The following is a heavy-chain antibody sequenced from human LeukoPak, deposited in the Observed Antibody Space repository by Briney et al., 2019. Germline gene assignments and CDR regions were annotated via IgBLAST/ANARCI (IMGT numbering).Heavy chain of an antibody. J-gene: IGHJ4*02. CDR1: GYTFTSYG. V-gene: IGHV1-18*01. CDR3: ARQGYGGNPQGAADY. D-gene: IGHD4-23*01. Sequence: ASVKVSCKASGYTFTSYGISWVRQAPGQGLEWMGWISAYNGNTNYAQKLQGRVTMTTDTSPSTAYMELRSLRSDDTAVYYCARQGYGGNPQGAADYWGQGTLVTVSS. CDR2: ISAYNGNT.